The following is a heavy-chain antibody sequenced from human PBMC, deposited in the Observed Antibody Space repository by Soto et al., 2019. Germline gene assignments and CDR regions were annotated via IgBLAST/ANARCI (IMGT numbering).Heavy chain of an antibody. CDR3: AREENCSDGICYSEYFQR. J-gene: IGHJ1*01. D-gene: IGHD2-15*01. CDR1: GYIFTAYS. CDR2: VNPSGGST. Sequence: QVQLVQSGAEVKKPGASVKVSCKEYGYIFTAYSLHWVRQAPGQGLECMGDVNPSGGSTNYAQKFQGRITMTRDTSTSTVYMDLSSLTSEDTAVYYCAREENCSDGICYSEYFQRWGQGNLVTVSS. V-gene: IGHV1-46*01.